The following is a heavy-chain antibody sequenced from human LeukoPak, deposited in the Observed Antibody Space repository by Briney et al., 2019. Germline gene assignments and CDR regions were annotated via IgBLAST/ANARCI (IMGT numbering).Heavy chain of an antibody. Sequence: EASVKVSCKASGYTFTSYGISWVRQAPGQGLEWMGWISAYNGKTNYAQKLQGRVTMTTDTSTSAAYMELRSLRSDDTAVYYCARDHGSGSYDYWGQGTLVTVSS. CDR3: ARDHGSGSYDY. J-gene: IGHJ4*02. CDR2: ISAYNGKT. D-gene: IGHD3-10*01. V-gene: IGHV1-18*01. CDR1: GYTFTSYG.